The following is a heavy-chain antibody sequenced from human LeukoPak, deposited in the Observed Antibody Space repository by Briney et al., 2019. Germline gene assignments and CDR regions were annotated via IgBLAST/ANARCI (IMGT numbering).Heavy chain of an antibody. D-gene: IGHD4-17*01. CDR2: ISGNSGNT. J-gene: IGHJ3*02. CDR3: AKDPNGDYIGAFDI. CDR1: GFTFSSYA. Sequence: PGRSLRLSCAASGFTFSSYAMHWVRQAPGKGLEWVSSISGNSGNTQYAASVQGRFTISRDNSRNALYLQMNGLRVEDTAVYYCAKDPNGDYIGAFDIWGQGTMVTVS. V-gene: IGHV3-23*01.